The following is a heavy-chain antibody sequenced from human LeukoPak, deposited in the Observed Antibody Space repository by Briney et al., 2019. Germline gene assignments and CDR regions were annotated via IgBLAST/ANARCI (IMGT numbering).Heavy chain of an antibody. CDR2: ISSSSSTI. CDR3: AKSLNRYYYGSGSYYLFDY. Sequence: PGGSLRLSCAASGFTFSSYSMNWVRQAPGKGLEWVSYISSSSSTIYYADSVKGRFTISRDNAKNSLYLQMNSLRAEDTAVYYCAKSLNRYYYGSGSYYLFDYWGQGTLVTVSS. V-gene: IGHV3-48*04. CDR1: GFTFSSYS. D-gene: IGHD3-10*01. J-gene: IGHJ4*02.